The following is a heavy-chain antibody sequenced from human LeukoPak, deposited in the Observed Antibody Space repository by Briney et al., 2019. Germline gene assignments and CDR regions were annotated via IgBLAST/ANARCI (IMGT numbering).Heavy chain of an antibody. D-gene: IGHD6-13*01. Sequence: NSGGSLRLSCAASGFTFSTYNMNWVRQAPGKGLEWVSSITSSSIHTFYADSVKGRFTISRDNAKNSLYMQVNSLRAEDTAVYYCARGGYSSSWYHDSWGQGTLVTVSS. CDR2: ITSSSIHT. CDR3: ARGGYSSSWYHDS. J-gene: IGHJ4*02. CDR1: GFTFSTYN. V-gene: IGHV3-21*01.